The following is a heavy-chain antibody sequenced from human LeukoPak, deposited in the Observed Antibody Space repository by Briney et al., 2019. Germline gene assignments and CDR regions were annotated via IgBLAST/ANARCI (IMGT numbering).Heavy chain of an antibody. D-gene: IGHD2-2*01. V-gene: IGHV1-69*04. Sequence: SVKVSCKASGGTFSSYAISWVRQAPVQGLEWMGRIIPIFGIANYAQKFQGRVTITADKSTSTAYMELSSLRSEDTAVYYCARDRVVVVPAAGFDPWGQGTLVTVSS. J-gene: IGHJ5*02. CDR1: GGTFSSYA. CDR2: IIPIFGIA. CDR3: ARDRVVVVPAAGFDP.